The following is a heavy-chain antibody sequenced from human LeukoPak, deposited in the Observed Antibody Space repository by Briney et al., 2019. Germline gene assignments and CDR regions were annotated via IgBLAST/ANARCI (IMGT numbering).Heavy chain of an antibody. V-gene: IGHV3-23*01. Sequence: GGSLRLSCAASGFTFSSYAMGWVRQAPGKGLEWVSAISGSGGSTYYADSVKGRFTISRDNSKNTLYLQMNSLRAEDTAVYYCARPIVVVVAATDYWGQGTLVTVSS. CDR2: ISGSGGST. D-gene: IGHD2-15*01. CDR1: GFTFSSYA. J-gene: IGHJ4*02. CDR3: ARPIVVVVAATDY.